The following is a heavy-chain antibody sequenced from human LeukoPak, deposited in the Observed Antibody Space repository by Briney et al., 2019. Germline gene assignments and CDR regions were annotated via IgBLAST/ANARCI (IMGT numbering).Heavy chain of an antibody. CDR1: GFTFASYG. J-gene: IGHJ1*01. D-gene: IGHD3-22*01. CDR2: ITTNGGRT. V-gene: IGHV3-23*01. CDR3: AIMHGYYDGTGYWVQ. Sequence: GGSLRFSCAASGFTFASYGMSWVRQAPGKGLEWVSFITTNGGRTSYADSVEGRFTISRDNPRNTLYMQMNSLRDEDTAVYYCAIMHGYYDGTGYWVQWGQGTLVTVSS.